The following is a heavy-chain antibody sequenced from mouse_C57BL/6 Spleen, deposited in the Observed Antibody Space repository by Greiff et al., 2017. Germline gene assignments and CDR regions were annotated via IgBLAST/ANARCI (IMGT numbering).Heavy chain of an antibody. J-gene: IGHJ2*01. CDR1: GFTFSSYA. CDR3: TRVWLRLDYFDY. Sequence: EVKLVESGEGLVKPGGSLKLSCAASGFTFSSYAMSWVRQTPEKRLEWVAYISSGGDYIYYADTVKGRFTISSDNARNTLYLQMSSLKSEDTAMYYCTRVWLRLDYFDYWGQGTTLTVSS. V-gene: IGHV5-9-1*02. D-gene: IGHD2-2*01. CDR2: ISSGGDYI.